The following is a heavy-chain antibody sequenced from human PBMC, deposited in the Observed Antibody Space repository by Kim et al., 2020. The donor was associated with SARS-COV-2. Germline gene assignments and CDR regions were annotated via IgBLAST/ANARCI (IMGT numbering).Heavy chain of an antibody. J-gene: IGHJ4*01. D-gene: IGHD3-22*01. CDR3: ARDADESMPPSSYYYDSSGYYLFDY. Sequence: GGSLRLSCAASGFTFSSYAMHWVRQAPGKGLEWVAVISYDGSNKYYADSVKGRFTISRDNSKNTLYLQMNSLRAEDTAVYYCARDADESMPPSSYYYDSSGYYLFDYWGQEPWSPSPQ. V-gene: IGHV3-30*04. CDR2: ISYDGSNK. CDR1: GFTFSSYA.